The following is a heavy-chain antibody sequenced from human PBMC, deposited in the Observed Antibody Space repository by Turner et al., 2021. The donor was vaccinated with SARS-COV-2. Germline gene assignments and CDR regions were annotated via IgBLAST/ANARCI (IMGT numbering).Heavy chain of an antibody. V-gene: IGHV3-30*18. CDR3: AKQLGLYSNPMYYFDY. Sequence: QVQLVESGGGVVQPGRSLRFSCAASGFTFSSYGMHWVRQAPGKGLEWVAVISYDGSNKYYADSVKGRFTISRDNSKNTLYLQMNSLRAEDTAVYYCAKQLGLYSNPMYYFDYWGQGTLVTVSS. J-gene: IGHJ4*02. CDR1: GFTFSSYG. CDR2: ISYDGSNK. D-gene: IGHD4-4*01.